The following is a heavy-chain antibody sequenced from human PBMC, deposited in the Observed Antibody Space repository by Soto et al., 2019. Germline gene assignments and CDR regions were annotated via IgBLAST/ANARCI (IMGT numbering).Heavy chain of an antibody. CDR3: ARRAPGSSSWRAFDK. V-gene: IGHV5-51*01. D-gene: IGHD6-13*01. J-gene: IGHJ3*02. CDR1: GYNFNIYQ. Sequence: PXESLKISCKGSGYNFNIYQIGWVRHVPGKGLESVGIIYPTDSNSRYSPSFEGHVIFTADKSISTVYLQWSSLKASDTATYYCARRAPGSSSWRAFDKWGQGTMVTV. CDR2: IYPTDSNS.